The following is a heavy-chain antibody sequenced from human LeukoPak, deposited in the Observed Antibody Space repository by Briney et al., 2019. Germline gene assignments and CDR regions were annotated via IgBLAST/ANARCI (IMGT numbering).Heavy chain of an antibody. D-gene: IGHD3-3*01. J-gene: IGHJ5*02. V-gene: IGHV4-39*01. Sequence: NTSETLSLTCTVSGDSISSSTYYWGWIRQPPGKGLEWIGSIYYSGSTYYNPSPKSRVTISVDTSKNQFSLKLSPVTAADTAVYYCASGFNFWSGYYNWYFDPWGQGTLVTVSS. CDR3: ASGFNFWSGYYNWYFDP. CDR2: IYYSGST. CDR1: GDSISSSTYY.